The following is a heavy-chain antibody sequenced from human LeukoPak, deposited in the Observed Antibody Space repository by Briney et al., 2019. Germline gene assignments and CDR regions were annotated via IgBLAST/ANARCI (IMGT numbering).Heavy chain of an antibody. CDR3: AREHYSNYDYNWFDP. CDR2: IYTSGST. Sequence: PSETLSLTCTVSGGSISSYYWSWIRQPAGKGLEWIGRIYTSGSTNYNPSLKSRVTMSVDTSKNQFSLKLSSVTAADTAVYYCAREHYSNYDYNWFDPWGQGTLVTVSS. J-gene: IGHJ5*02. CDR1: GGSISSYY. V-gene: IGHV4-4*07. D-gene: IGHD4-11*01.